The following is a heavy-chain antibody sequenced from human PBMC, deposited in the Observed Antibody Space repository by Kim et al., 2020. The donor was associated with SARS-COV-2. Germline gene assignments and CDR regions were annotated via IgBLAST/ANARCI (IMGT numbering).Heavy chain of an antibody. Sequence: GGSLRLSCAASGFTFSSYGMHWVRQAPGKGLEWVAVIWYDGSNKYYADSVKGRITISRDNSKNTLYLQMNRLRADDTAVYYCAIERDYGEGGGMDVWGQGTTDTFSS. CDR2: IWYDGSNK. CDR1: GFTFSSYG. V-gene: IGHV3-33*01. D-gene: IGHD4-17*01. CDR3: AIERDYGEGGGMDV. J-gene: IGHJ6*02.